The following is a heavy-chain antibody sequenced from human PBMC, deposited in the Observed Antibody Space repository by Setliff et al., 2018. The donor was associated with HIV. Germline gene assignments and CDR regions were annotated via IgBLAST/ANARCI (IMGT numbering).Heavy chain of an antibody. CDR1: DDPISSYY. Sequence: TLSLTCYVTDDPISSYYWSWVRQPAGKGLEWIGRLYVSGDTNYNPSLKSRVTMSLGTSKKHFSLNLKSVTAADTAVYYCALTGHRLLRGYMDVWGKGTTVTVSS. J-gene: IGHJ6*03. V-gene: IGHV4-4*07. CDR3: ALTGHRLLRGYMDV. CDR2: LYVSGDT. D-gene: IGHD2-15*01.